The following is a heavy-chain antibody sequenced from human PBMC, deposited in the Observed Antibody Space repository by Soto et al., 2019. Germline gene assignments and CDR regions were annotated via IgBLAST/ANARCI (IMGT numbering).Heavy chain of an antibody. D-gene: IGHD2-8*01. J-gene: IGHJ5*02. CDR1: GYTFTSYY. CDR3: ARDGVCTNGVSRNPLPRLDP. Sequence: ASVKVSCKASGYTFTSYYMHWVRQAPGQGLEWMGIINPSGGSTSYAQKFQGRVTMTRDTSTSTVYMELSSLRSEDTAVYYCARDGVCTNGVSRNPLPRLDPWGQGTLVTVPS. V-gene: IGHV1-46*01. CDR2: INPSGGST.